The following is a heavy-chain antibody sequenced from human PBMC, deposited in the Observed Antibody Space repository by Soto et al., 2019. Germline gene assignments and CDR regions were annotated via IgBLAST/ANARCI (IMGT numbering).Heavy chain of an antibody. CDR1: GFTLSSYA. J-gene: IGHJ4*02. CDR3: AGRYDFDY. CDR2: INSDGSST. Sequence: GGSLRLSCAASGFTLSSYAMSWVRKAQGKGLEWVSRINSDGSSTSYADSVKGRFTISRDNAKNTLYLQMNSLRAEDTAVYYCAGRYDFDYWGQGTLVTVSS. V-gene: IGHV3-74*01. D-gene: IGHD2-2*01.